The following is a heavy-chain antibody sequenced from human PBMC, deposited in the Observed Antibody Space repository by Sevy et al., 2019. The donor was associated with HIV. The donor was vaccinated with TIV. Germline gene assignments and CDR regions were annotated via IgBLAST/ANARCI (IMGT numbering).Heavy chain of an antibody. CDR3: ARGFRYRSYWSAVDF. D-gene: IGHD3-10*01. Sequence: SVKVSCKASKYSFSDHYIHWVRQAPGQGLEWMGWINPDNGGTNYAKKFQGRVTMTRDTSISTTYMEMSSLGSDATAVYYCARGFRYRSYWSAVDFWGQGTLVTVSS. CDR1: KYSFSDHY. V-gene: IGHV1-2*02. J-gene: IGHJ4*02. CDR2: INPDNGGT.